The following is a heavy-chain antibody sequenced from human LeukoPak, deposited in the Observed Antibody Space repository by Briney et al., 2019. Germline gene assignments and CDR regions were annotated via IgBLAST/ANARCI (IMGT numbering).Heavy chain of an antibody. V-gene: IGHV3-30*03. D-gene: IGHD3-9*01. J-gene: IGHJ4*02. CDR1: GFTFSTYG. Sequence: GRSLRLSCAASGFTFSTYGMHWVRQAPGKGLEWVAVISYDGSNKYYADSVKGRFTISRDNAKNSLYLYMNSLRAEDTAVYYCATSYDILIGYFGSWGQGTLVTVSS. CDR2: ISYDGSNK. CDR3: ATSYDILIGYFGS.